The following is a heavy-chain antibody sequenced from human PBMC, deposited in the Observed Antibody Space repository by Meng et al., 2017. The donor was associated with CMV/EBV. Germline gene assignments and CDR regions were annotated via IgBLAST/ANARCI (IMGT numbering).Heavy chain of an antibody. CDR2: ISSSSSTI. J-gene: IGHJ4*02. CDR1: GGSISSYY. V-gene: IGHV3-11*04. D-gene: IGHD3-3*01. Sequence: LSLTCTVSGGSISSYYWSWIRQPPGKGLEWVSYISSSSSTIYYADSVKGRFTISRDNAKNSLYLQMNSLRAEDTAVYYCARESGYCFDYWGQGTLVTVSS. CDR3: ARESGYCFDY.